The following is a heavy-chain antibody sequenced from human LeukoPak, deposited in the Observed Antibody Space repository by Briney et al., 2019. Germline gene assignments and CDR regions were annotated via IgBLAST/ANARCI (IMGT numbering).Heavy chain of an antibody. D-gene: IGHD5-18*01. CDR2: ISSSGSTI. CDR1: GFTFSDYY. CDR3: ATSYSYGQPEFDY. J-gene: IGHJ4*02. V-gene: IGHV3-11*01. Sequence: KPGGSLRLSCAASGFTFSDYYMSWIRQAPGKGPEWVSYISSSGSTIYYADSVKGRFTISRDNAKNSLYLQMNSLRAEDTAVYYCATSYSYGQPEFDYWGQGTLVTVSS.